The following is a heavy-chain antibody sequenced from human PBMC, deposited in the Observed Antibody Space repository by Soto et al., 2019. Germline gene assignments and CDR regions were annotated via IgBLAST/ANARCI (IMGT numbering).Heavy chain of an antibody. CDR3: AREFCSGGNCYTYYFDP. CDR2: INTDGSNT. Sequence: GGSLRLSCAASGLTFNRYWMHWVRHAPGKGLVWVSHINTDGSNTNYADSVKGRFTISRDNAKSPLFLQMNSLRDEDTAVYYCAREFCSGGNCYTYYFDPWGQGIPVTVS. D-gene: IGHD2-15*01. V-gene: IGHV3-74*01. CDR1: GLTFNRYW. J-gene: IGHJ5*02.